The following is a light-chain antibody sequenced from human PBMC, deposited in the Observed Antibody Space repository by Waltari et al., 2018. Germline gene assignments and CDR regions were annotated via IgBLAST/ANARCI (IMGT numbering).Light chain of an antibody. V-gene: IGKV3-20*01. CDR2: ETY. CDR3: QKYVSLPAT. CDR1: QSVGKY. J-gene: IGKJ1*01. Sequence: VFTHSPGTLFLFPGESATLSCRARQSVGKYLAWYQQRPGPAPRLLIYETYRRATGSPDRFSGSGSGTDFSLTISRLEPEDCAVYYCQKYVSLPATFGQGTTVEIK.